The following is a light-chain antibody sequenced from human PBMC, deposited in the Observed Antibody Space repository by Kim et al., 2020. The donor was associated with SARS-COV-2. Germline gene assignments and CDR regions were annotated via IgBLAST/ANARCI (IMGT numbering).Light chain of an antibody. V-gene: IGKV1-39*01. CDR1: QSISTY. CDR2: AAS. J-gene: IGKJ4*01. CDR3: QQSHTAPSLT. Sequence: DIQMTQSPPSLSASVGDRVTIVCRASQSISTYLNWYQQKPEKAPKLLIYAASNLQSGVPSRFSGSGSGTDFTLTISSLQPEDFATYYCQQSHTAPSLTFGGGTKVDIK.